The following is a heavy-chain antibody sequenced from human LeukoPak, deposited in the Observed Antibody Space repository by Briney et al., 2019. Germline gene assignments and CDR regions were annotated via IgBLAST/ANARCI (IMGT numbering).Heavy chain of an antibody. D-gene: IGHD1-26*01. CDR2: IRSKAYGGTT. V-gene: IGHV3-49*04. CDR1: GFTFGDYA. J-gene: IGHJ5*02. Sequence: PGGSLRLSCTASGFTFGDYAMSWVRQAPGKGLEWVGFIRSKAYGGTTEYAASVKGRFTISRDDSKSIAYLQINSLKTEDTAVYYCTRGIVGATTSSYWFDPWGQGTLVTVSS. CDR3: TRGIVGATTSSYWFDP.